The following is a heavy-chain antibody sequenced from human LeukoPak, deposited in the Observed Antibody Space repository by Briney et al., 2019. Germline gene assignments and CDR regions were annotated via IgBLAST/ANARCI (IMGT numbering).Heavy chain of an antibody. CDR1: GGSISNYY. D-gene: IGHD3-3*01. CDR2: LYYSGDT. J-gene: IGHJ4*02. V-gene: IGHV4-59*01. CDR3: ASSHPLGSNNDYYTPFDY. Sequence: SETLSLTCTVSGGSISNYYWSWIRQPPGKGLEWIGCLYYSGDTNYNPSHKSRVTISVDTSKNQFSLKLTSVTAAGTAVYYCASSHPLGSNNDYYTPFDYWGQGALVIVSS.